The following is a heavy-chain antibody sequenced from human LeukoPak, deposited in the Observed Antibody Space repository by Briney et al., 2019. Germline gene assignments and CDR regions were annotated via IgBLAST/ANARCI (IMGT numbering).Heavy chain of an antibody. V-gene: IGHV3-66*01. CDR2: IYRGGST. J-gene: IGHJ6*02. CDR3: ARVGNSNRYGMDV. Sequence: GGSLRLSCAAPGFNVSSNYMSWVRQAPGKGLEWVPVIYRGGSTYYAGSVKGRFIISRDNSKNTLYLQMNSLRTEDTGAYYCARVGNSNRYGMDVWGQGTTVTVSS. CDR1: GFNVSSNY. D-gene: IGHD4-23*01.